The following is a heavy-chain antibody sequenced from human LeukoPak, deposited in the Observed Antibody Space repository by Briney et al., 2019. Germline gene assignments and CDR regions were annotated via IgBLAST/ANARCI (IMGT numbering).Heavy chain of an antibody. D-gene: IGHD5-18*01. CDR1: GFTFSSYW. J-gene: IGHJ4*02. CDR3: AACIQLWLVDY. Sequence: PGGSLTLSCAASGFTFSSYWMSWVRQAPGRGLEWVANIKQDGSEKYYVDSVKGRFTISRDNAKNSLYLQMNSLRAEDTAVYYCAACIQLWLVDYWGQGTLVSVSS. V-gene: IGHV3-7*01. CDR2: IKQDGSEK.